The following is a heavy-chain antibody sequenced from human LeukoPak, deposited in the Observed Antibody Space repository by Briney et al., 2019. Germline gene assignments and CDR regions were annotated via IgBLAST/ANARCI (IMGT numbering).Heavy chain of an antibody. J-gene: IGHJ3*02. V-gene: IGHV1-46*01. D-gene: IGHD5/OR15-5a*01. Sequence: ASVKVSCKASGYTFTGYYMHWVRQAPGQGLEWMGIINPSGGSTSYAQKFQGRVTMTRDMSTSTVYMELSSLRSEDTAVYYCARELSSDAFDIWGQGTMVTVSS. CDR2: INPSGGST. CDR1: GYTFTGYY. CDR3: ARELSSDAFDI.